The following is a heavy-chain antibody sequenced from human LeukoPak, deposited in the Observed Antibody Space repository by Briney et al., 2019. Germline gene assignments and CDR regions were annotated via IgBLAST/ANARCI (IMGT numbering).Heavy chain of an antibody. D-gene: IGHD3-16*01. Sequence: GGSLRLSCAASGFTFSFYWMNWVRQAPGKGLEWVANIKQDGSEKYYVDSVKGRFTISRDNAKNSLYLQMNSLRAEDTAVYYCARVPPYDYVWGSYSHAFDIWGQGTMVTVSS. V-gene: IGHV3-7*01. CDR3: ARVPPYDYVWGSYSHAFDI. CDR2: IKQDGSEK. J-gene: IGHJ3*02. CDR1: GFTFSFYW.